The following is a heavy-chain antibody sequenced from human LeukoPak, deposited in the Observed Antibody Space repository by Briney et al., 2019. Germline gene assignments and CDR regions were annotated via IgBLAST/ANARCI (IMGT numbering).Heavy chain of an antibody. CDR3: ARWLELMRNFDW. CDR2: IKQDGSEK. J-gene: IGHJ4*02. CDR1: GFTFSDYW. V-gene: IGHV3-7*01. D-gene: IGHD5-24*01. Sequence: GGSLRLSCVGSGFTFSDYWMSWVRQAPGKGLEWVANIKQDGSEKDYVDALKGRFTISRDNAKNSLYLQMNRLRAEDTAVYYCARWLELMRNFDWWGQGTLVTVPS.